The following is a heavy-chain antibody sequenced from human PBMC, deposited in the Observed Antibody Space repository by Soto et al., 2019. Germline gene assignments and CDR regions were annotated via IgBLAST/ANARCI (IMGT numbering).Heavy chain of an antibody. V-gene: IGHV1-69*13. CDR1: GGTFSSYA. CDR3: ARESNYYDSSGPSPLYYYYYGMDV. CDR2: IIPIFGTA. Sequence: SVKVSCKASGGTFSSYAISWVRQAPGQGLEWMGGIIPIFGTANYAQKFQGRVTITADESTSTAYMELSSLRSEDTAVYYCARESNYYDSSGPSPLYYYYYGMDVWGQGTTVTVSS. D-gene: IGHD3-22*01. J-gene: IGHJ6*02.